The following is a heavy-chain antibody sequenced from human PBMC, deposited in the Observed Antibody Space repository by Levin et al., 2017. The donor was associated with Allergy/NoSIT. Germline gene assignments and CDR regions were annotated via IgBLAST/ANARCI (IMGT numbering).Heavy chain of an antibody. CDR1: GYTFIKYY. CDR3: ATLEGLDLATMPNGMDV. J-gene: IGHJ6*02. Sequence: ASVKVSCKASGYTFIKYYMHWVRQAPGQGLEWMGWINPNSGGTNYAQKFQGRITMTRDTSISTAYMEVSRLRSDDTAMYYCATLEGLDLATMPNGMDVWGQGTTVTVSS. V-gene: IGHV1-2*02. CDR2: INPNSGGT. D-gene: IGHD5-24*01.